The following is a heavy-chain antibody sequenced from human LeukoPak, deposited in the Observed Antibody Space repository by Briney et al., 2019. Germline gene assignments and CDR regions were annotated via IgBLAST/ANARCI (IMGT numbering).Heavy chain of an antibody. Sequence: GRSLRLSCAASGFTFDDYAMHWVRHAPGKGLEWVSGISWNSGSIGYADSVKGRFTISRDNAKNSLYLQMNSLRAEDTALYYCAKDQGYSYGLTQYYFDYWGQGTLVTVSS. J-gene: IGHJ4*02. CDR2: ISWNSGSI. CDR3: AKDQGYSYGLTQYYFDY. CDR1: GFTFDDYA. V-gene: IGHV3-9*01. D-gene: IGHD5-18*01.